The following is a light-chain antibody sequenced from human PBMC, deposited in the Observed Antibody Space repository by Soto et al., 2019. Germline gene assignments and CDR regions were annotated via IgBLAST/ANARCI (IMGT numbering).Light chain of an antibody. CDR2: DVS. Sequence: QSVLTQPASVSGSTGQSITISCTGTSSDVGGYNYVSWYQQHPGKAPKLMIYDVSNRPSGVSNRFSGSKSGNTASLTISGLQAEDEADYYCSSYTSSSTLLFGGGTQLTVL. V-gene: IGLV2-14*01. J-gene: IGLJ2*01. CDR1: SSDVGGYNY. CDR3: SSYTSSSTLL.